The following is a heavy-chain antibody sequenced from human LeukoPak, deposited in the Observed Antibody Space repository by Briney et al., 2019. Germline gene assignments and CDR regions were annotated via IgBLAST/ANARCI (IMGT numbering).Heavy chain of an antibody. CDR2: IYYSGST. CDR1: GGSISSSSYY. V-gene: IGHV4-39*01. Sequence: PSETLSLTCTVSGGSISSSSYYWGWIRQPPGKGLEWIGSIYYSGSTYYNPSLKSRVTISVDTSKNQFSLKLSSVTAADTAVYYCARRIAAAASDYWGQGTLGTVSS. D-gene: IGHD6-13*01. J-gene: IGHJ4*02. CDR3: ARRIAAAASDY.